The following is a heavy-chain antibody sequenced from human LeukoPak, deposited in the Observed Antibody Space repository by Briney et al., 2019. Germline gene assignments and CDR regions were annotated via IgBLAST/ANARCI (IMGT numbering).Heavy chain of an antibody. CDR1: GGSVSSYY. D-gene: IGHD3-22*01. CDR2: IYYSGST. V-gene: IGHV4-59*02. CDR3: ARRDSSGYYSGWFDY. Sequence: PSETLSLTCTVSGGSVSSYYWNWIRQPPGKGLEWIGYIYYSGSTNYNPSLKSRVTISVDTSKNQFSLKLSSVTAADTAVYYCARRDSSGYYSGWFDYWGQGTLVTVSS. J-gene: IGHJ4*02.